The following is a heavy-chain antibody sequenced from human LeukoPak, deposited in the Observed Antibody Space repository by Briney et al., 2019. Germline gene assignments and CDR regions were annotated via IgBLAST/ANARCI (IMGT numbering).Heavy chain of an antibody. V-gene: IGHV1-69*13. CDR2: IIPIFGTA. CDR3: ARHIVPADILWWFDP. Sequence: GASVKVSCKASGGTFSSYAISWVRQAPGQGLEWMGGIIPIFGTANYAQKFQGRVTITADESTSTAYMELSSLRSEDTAVYYCARHIVPADILWWFDPWGQGTLDTVSS. J-gene: IGHJ5*02. D-gene: IGHD2-2*01. CDR1: GGTFSSYA.